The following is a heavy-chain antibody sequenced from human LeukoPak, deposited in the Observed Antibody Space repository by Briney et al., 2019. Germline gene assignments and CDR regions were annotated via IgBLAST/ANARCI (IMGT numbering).Heavy chain of an antibody. V-gene: IGHV3-48*01. CDR1: RFSFSNHS. J-gene: IGHJ4*02. Sequence: GGSPRLSCAASRFSFSNHSMNWVRQAPGKGLEWVSYISNSGSAKYYAASVKGRFTISRDNGKNSLYLQMNSLRAEDTAVYYCARMSGSRLPGNWGQGTLVTVSS. CDR3: ARMSGSRLPGN. CDR2: ISNSGSAK. D-gene: IGHD3-3*01.